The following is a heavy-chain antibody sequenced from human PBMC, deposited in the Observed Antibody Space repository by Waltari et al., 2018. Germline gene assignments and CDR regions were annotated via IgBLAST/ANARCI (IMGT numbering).Heavy chain of an antibody. CDR3: ARGYCSGGSCWSVDAFDI. D-gene: IGHD2-15*01. Sequence: QVQLQESGPGLVKPSGTLSLTCAVSGGSISSSTWWSWVRQPQGQGLAWIGEIYHSGSTNYNPSLKSRVTISVDKSKNQFSLKLSSVTAADTAVYYCARGYCSGGSCWSVDAFDIWGQGTMVTVSS. J-gene: IGHJ3*02. CDR2: IYHSGST. V-gene: IGHV4-4*02. CDR1: GGSISSSTW.